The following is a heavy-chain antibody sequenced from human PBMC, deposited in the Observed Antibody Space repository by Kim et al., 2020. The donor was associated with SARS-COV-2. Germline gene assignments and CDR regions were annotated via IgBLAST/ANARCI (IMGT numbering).Heavy chain of an antibody. D-gene: IGHD6-13*01. CDR3: AKDRVAAAGTGQFDY. CDR1: GFTFSSYA. J-gene: IGHJ4*02. Sequence: GGSLRLSCAASGFTFSSYAMTWVRQAPGKGLEWVSAISGSGYNTYYADSVRGRFTISRDSSQNTVFLQVTSLRDDDTAVYYCAKDRVAAAGTGQFDYWGQGTLVTVSS. CDR2: ISGSGYNT. V-gene: IGHV3-23*01.